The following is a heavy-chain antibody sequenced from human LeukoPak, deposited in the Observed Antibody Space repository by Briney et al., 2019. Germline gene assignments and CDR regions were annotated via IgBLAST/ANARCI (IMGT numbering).Heavy chain of an antibody. V-gene: IGHV3-9*01. Sequence: GGSLRLSCAASGFTFSTYDMHWVRQATGKGLEWVSGISWNSGSIGYADSVKGRFTISRDNAKNSLYLQMNSLRAEDTALYYCAKAVEADDAFDIWGQGTMVTVSS. J-gene: IGHJ3*02. D-gene: IGHD6-19*01. CDR3: AKAVEADDAFDI. CDR2: ISWNSGSI. CDR1: GFTFSTYD.